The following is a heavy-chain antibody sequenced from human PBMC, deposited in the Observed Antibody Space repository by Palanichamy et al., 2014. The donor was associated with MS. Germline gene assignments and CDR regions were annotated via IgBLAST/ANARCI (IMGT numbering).Heavy chain of an antibody. V-gene: IGHV4-39*02. CDR2: FHYTGST. Sequence: QLQLHESGPGLVKPSETLSLTCTISSGSVTSTTFYWAWIRQRPGKGLEWIGNFHYTGSTSYNPSLQNRAAISLDTSKNQFSLKLTSVTAADTAVFYCATEWLVAPLFDPWGRGTLVTVSS. D-gene: IGHD6-19*01. CDR1: SGSVTSTTFY. J-gene: IGHJ5*02. CDR3: ATEWLVAPLFDP.